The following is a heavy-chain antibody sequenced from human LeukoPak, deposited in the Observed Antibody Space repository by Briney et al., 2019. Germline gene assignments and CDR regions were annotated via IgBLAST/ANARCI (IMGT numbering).Heavy chain of an antibody. D-gene: IGHD3-10*01. Sequence: SETLSLTCTVSGVSISSSNSYWGWIRQPPGKGLEWIGRISASGTNNYNPSLKSRVTLSVDTSKNQFSLRLSSVTAADTAVYYCARAVGGDGSGSLWGPGTLVTVSS. CDR2: ISASGTN. J-gene: IGHJ4*02. CDR3: ARAVGGDGSGSL. V-gene: IGHV4-39*07. CDR1: GVSISSSNSY.